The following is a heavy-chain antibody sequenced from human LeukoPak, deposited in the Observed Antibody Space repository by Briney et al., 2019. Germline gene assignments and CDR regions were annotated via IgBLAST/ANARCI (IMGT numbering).Heavy chain of an antibody. Sequence: SETLSLTCTVSGGSISSYYWSWIRQPAGKGLEWIGRIYTSGSTNYNPSLKSRVTMSVDTSKNQFSLKLSSVTAADTAVYYCAREDSSSWRRVLGWFDPWGQGTLVTVSS. V-gene: IGHV4-4*07. CDR2: IYTSGST. D-gene: IGHD6-13*01. CDR3: AREDSSSWRRVLGWFDP. J-gene: IGHJ5*02. CDR1: GGSISSYY.